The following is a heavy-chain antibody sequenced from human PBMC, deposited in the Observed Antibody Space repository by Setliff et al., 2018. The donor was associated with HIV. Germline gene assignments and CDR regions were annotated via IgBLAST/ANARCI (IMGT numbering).Heavy chain of an antibody. Sequence: ASETLSLTCIVSGAGISGYYWSWIRQPPGKGLEWIGYIYTSGSTNYNPSLKSRVTISLDTSKNQFSLKLSSLTAADTAVYYCASSSGWYGAAQFDPWGQGTRGTAPQ. CDR2: IYTSGST. V-gene: IGHV4-4*09. CDR3: ASSSGWYGAAQFDP. D-gene: IGHD6-19*01. J-gene: IGHJ5*02. CDR1: GAGISGYY.